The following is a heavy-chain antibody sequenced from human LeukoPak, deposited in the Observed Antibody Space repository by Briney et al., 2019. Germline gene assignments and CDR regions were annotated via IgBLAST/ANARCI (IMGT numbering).Heavy chain of an antibody. CDR3: ARDDDYGDYGFGH. V-gene: IGHV3-21*01. D-gene: IGHD4-17*01. Sequence: GGSLRLSCAASGFTFSSYSMNWVRQAPGKGLEWVSSISSSSYIYYADSVKGRFTVSRDNAKNSLYLQMNSLRAEDTAVYYCARDDDYGDYGFGHWGQGTLATVSS. CDR1: GFTFSSYS. J-gene: IGHJ4*02. CDR2: ISSSSYI.